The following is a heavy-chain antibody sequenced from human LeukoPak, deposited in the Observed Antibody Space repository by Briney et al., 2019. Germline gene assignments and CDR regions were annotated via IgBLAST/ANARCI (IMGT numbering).Heavy chain of an antibody. CDR2: IYYSGST. CDR1: GGSISSGDYY. D-gene: IGHD3-10*01. V-gene: IGHV4-30-4*01. CDR3: ASGMVRGVIFDC. J-gene: IGHJ4*02. Sequence: PSETLSLTCTVSGGSISSGDYYWSWIRQPPGTGLEWIEYIYYSGSTYYNPSLKSRVTISVDTSKNQFSLKLSSVTAADTAVYYCASGMVRGVIFDCWGQGTLVTVSS.